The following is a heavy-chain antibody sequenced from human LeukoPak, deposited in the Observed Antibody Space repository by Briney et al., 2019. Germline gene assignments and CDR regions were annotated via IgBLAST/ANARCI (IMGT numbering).Heavy chain of an antibody. D-gene: IGHD4-11*01. CDR1: GFTFSSYA. Sequence: GGSLRLSCAASGFTFSSYAMSWVRQAPGKGLEWVSAISGSGGSTYYADSVKGRFTISRDNSKNTLYLQMNSLRAEDTAVYYCASTPMTTVIRGGDPWGQGTLVTVSS. CDR2: ISGSGGST. V-gene: IGHV3-23*01. CDR3: ASTPMTTVIRGGDP. J-gene: IGHJ5*02.